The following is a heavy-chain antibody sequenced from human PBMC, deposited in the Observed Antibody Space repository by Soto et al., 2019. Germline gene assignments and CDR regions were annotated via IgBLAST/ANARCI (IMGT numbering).Heavy chain of an antibody. J-gene: IGHJ4*02. D-gene: IGHD3-10*01. CDR1: GFTFSSYG. CDR3: ARDRATMVRGVRGDKFDY. Sequence: PGGSLRLSCAASGFTFSSYGMHWVRQAPGKGLEWVAVISYDGSNKYYADSVKGRFTISRDNSKNTLYLQMNSLRAEDTAVYYCARDRATMVRGVRGDKFDYWGQGTLVPVSS. V-gene: IGHV3-30*03. CDR2: ISYDGSNK.